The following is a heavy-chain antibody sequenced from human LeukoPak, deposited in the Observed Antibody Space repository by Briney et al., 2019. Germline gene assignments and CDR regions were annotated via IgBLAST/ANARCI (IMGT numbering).Heavy chain of an antibody. V-gene: IGHV1-58*01. Sequence: SVTVSCKASGFTFTSSAVQWVRQARGQRLEWIGWIVVGSGNTNYAQKFQERVTITRDMSTSTAYMELSSLRSEDTAVYYCAALGSDSSGYPHFDYWGQGTLVTVSS. D-gene: IGHD3-22*01. CDR2: IVVGSGNT. J-gene: IGHJ4*02. CDR3: AALGSDSSGYPHFDY. CDR1: GFTFTSSA.